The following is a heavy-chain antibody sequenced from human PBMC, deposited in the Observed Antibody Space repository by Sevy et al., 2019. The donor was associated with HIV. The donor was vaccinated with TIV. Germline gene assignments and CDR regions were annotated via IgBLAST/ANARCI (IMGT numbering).Heavy chain of an antibody. CDR3: AREREADNSSWDFDF. CDR2: ISEGGKNT. V-gene: IGHV3-23*01. CDR1: GFTFSSHD. J-gene: IGHJ4*02. Sequence: GGSLRLSCTASGFTFSSHDMVWVRQAPGKGLEWVSGISEGGKNTYYAYSVRGRFTSSRDDSKITVYLQMNSLRADDTALYYCAREREADNSSWDFDFWGQGTLVTVSS. D-gene: IGHD6-13*01.